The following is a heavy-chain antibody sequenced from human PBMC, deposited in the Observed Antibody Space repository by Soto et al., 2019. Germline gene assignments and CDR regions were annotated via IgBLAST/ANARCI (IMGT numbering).Heavy chain of an antibody. V-gene: IGHV3-48*02. D-gene: IGHD3-10*01. CDR2: ISSSSSTI. CDR1: GFTFSSYS. Sequence: EVQLVESGGGLVQPGGSLRLSCAASGFTFSSYSMNWVRQAPGKGLEWVSYISSSSSTIYYADSVKGRFTISRDNAKNSLYLQMNSLRDEDTAVYYCARDSPPLLWFGERQYFQHWGQGTLVTVSS. CDR3: ARDSPPLLWFGERQYFQH. J-gene: IGHJ1*01.